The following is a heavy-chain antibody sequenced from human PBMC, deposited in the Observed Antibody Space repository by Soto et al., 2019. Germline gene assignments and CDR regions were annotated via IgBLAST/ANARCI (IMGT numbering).Heavy chain of an antibody. CDR1: GGSISSSNR. V-gene: IGHV4-4*02. J-gene: IGHJ4*01. CDR2: IYHTGNT. CDR3: ARVMGVASGGPLDY. Sequence: DTLSLTCAVSGGSISSSNRWSWVRQSPKIGLEWIGEIYHTGNTKYNPSLRGRVTMSIDKSKNHLSLQVRYVTAADTAIYYCARVMGVASGGPLDYWGNGSQVTVS. D-gene: IGHD2-15*01.